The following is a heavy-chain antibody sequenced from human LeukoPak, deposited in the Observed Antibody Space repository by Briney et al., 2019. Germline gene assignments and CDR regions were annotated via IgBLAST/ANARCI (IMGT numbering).Heavy chain of an antibody. J-gene: IGHJ6*02. CDR3: ARVRVPFDYVWGRVAPGLQYYCGMDD. CDR2: INPNSGGT. D-gene: IGHD3-16*01. V-gene: IGHV1-2*02. CDR1: GYTFTGYY. Sequence: GASVKVSCKPSGYTFTGYYMHWVRQAPGQGLEWMGWINPNSGGTNYAQKFQGRVTMTRDTSISTAYMELSRLRSDDTAVYYCARVRVPFDYVWGRVAPGLQYYCGMDDWGQGTTVTVSS.